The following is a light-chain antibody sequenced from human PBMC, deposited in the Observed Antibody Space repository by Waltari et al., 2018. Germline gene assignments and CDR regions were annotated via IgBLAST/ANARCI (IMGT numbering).Light chain of an antibody. Sequence: QSALTQPRSVSGSPGQSVTISCTGTSSDVGGYNYVSWYQQHPGKAPRLMIYDVTKRPSWVPDRFSGSKSGNTASLTISGLQAEDEADYYCCSYAGSYTLFGGGTKLTVL. CDR3: CSYAGSYTL. CDR2: DVT. V-gene: IGLV2-11*01. J-gene: IGLJ2*01. CDR1: SSDVGGYNY.